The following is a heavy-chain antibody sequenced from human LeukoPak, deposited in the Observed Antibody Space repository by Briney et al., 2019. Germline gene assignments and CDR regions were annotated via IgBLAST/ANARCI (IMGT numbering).Heavy chain of an antibody. Sequence: GGSLRLSCAASGFTFSSYAMSWVRQAPGKGLEWVANINPDGSAKHCVDSVKGRFTISRDNAKNSLYLEMNSLRPEDTAVYYCARHIDWSFDYWGQGTLVSVSS. V-gene: IGHV3-7*01. D-gene: IGHD1-1*01. J-gene: IGHJ4*02. CDR1: GFTFSSYA. CDR3: ARHIDWSFDY. CDR2: INPDGSAK.